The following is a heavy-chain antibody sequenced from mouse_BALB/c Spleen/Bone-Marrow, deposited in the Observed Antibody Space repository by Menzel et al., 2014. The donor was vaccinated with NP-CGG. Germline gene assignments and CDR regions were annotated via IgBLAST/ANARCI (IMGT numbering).Heavy chain of an antibody. CDR2: IDPENGNT. Sequence: VQLQQSGAELVRPGALVKLSCKASGFNIKDYYMHWVKQRPEQGLEWIGWIDPENGNTMYDPKFQGKASITPDTSSNTAYLQPSSLTSEDTAVYYCARWDSSGYVGFAYWGQGTLVTVSA. CDR1: GFNIKDYY. V-gene: IGHV14-1*02. D-gene: IGHD3-2*01. CDR3: ARWDSSGYVGFAY. J-gene: IGHJ3*01.